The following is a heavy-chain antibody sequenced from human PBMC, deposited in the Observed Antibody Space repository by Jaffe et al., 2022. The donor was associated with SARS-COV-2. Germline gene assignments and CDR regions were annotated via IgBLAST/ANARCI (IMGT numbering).Heavy chain of an antibody. CDR1: GGTFSSYT. V-gene: IGHV1-69*02. J-gene: IGHJ3*02. CDR3: ASYYDSSGRQTRAFDT. CDR2: IIPILDIA. D-gene: IGHD3-22*01. Sequence: QVQLVQSGAEVKKPGSSVKVSCKASGGTFSSYTISWVRQAPGQGLEWMGRIIPILDIANYAQNFQDRVTMTADKPTSTAYMELSSLRSEDTAVYYCASYYDSSGRQTRAFDTWGQGTMVTVSS.